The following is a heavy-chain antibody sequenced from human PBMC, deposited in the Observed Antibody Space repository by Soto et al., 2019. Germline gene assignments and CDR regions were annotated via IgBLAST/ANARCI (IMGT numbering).Heavy chain of an antibody. Sequence: SETLSLTCTVSGGSISSDEYYWSWIRQPPGKGLEWIGYISYSGNTFYNPSLKSRVSISVDTSKNQFSLRLSSVTAADTAVYYCARDLYYFDSSGYYSRWVDPWGQGMLVTVS. CDR3: ARDLYYFDSSGYYSRWVDP. CDR1: GGSISSDEYY. V-gene: IGHV4-30-4*01. CDR2: ISYSGNT. J-gene: IGHJ5*02. D-gene: IGHD3-22*01.